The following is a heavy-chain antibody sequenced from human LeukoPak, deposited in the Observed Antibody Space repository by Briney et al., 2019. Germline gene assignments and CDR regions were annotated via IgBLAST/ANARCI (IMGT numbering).Heavy chain of an antibody. CDR2: ITPLFGTA. V-gene: IGHV1-69*01. Sequence: SVKVSCKASGGTFSKYTISWARQRPGQGLEWMGGITPLFGTANYAQKFQGRVTITADESASAAYMELSSLRSEDTAVYYCAAALPGAEYFQHWGQGTLVTVSS. CDR3: AAALPGAEYFQH. D-gene: IGHD6-13*01. CDR1: GGTFSKYT. J-gene: IGHJ1*01.